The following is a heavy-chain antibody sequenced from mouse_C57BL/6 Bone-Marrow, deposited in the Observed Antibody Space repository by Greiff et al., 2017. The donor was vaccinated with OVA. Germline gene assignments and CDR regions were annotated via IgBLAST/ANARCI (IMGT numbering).Heavy chain of an antibody. CDR1: GYTFTSYW. V-gene: IGHV1-50*01. CDR3: AREGAY. Sequence: QVQLQQSGAELVKPGASVKLSCKASGYTFTSYWMKWVKQRPGKGLEWIGEIDPSDSYTNYNQKFKGKATLTVDTSSSTAYMQLSSLTSEDSAVYYCAREGAYWGQGTLVTVSA. CDR2: IDPSDSYT. J-gene: IGHJ3*01.